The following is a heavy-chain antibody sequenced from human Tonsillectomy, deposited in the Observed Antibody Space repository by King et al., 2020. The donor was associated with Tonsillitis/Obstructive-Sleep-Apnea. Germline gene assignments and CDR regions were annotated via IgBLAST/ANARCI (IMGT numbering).Heavy chain of an antibody. CDR3: ARRYFDGHYYYYMDV. V-gene: IGHV5-10-1*01. CDR2: IDPSDSYT. CDR1: GYSFTSYW. J-gene: IGHJ6*03. D-gene: IGHD3-9*01. Sequence: QLVQSGAEVKKPGESLRISCKGSGYSFTSYWIDWVRQMPGKGLEWMGTIDPSDSYTKYSPSFQGHVTISADKSISTAYLQWSSLKASDTAMYYCARRYFDGHYYYYMDVWGKGTTVTVSS.